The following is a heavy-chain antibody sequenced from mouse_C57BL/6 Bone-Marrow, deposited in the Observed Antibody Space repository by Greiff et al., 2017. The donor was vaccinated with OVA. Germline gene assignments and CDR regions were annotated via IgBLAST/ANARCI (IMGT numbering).Heavy chain of an antibody. CDR3: ARAPCYGKYYYAMDY. V-gene: IGHV5-4*03. CDR1: GFTFSSYA. Sequence: EVKLMESGGGLVKPGGSLKLSCAASGFTFSSYAMSWVRQTPEKRLEWVATISDGGSYTYYPDNVKGRFTISRDNAKNNLYLQMSHLKSEDTAMYYCARAPCYGKYYYAMDYWGQGTSVTVSS. CDR2: ISDGGSYT. J-gene: IGHJ4*01. D-gene: IGHD2-10*01.